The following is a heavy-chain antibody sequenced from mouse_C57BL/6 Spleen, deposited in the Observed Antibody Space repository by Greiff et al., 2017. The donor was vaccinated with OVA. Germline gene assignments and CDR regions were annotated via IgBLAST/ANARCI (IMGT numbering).Heavy chain of an antibody. D-gene: IGHD2-4*01. CDR2: SRNKANDYTT. CDR1: GFTFSDFY. V-gene: IGHV7-1*01. CDR3: ARDAASVYYDYDYWYFDV. J-gene: IGHJ1*03. Sequence: EVKLMESGGGLVQSGRSLRLSCATSGFTFSDFYMEWVRQAPGKGLEWIAASRNKANDYTTEYSASVKGRFIVSRDTSQSILYLQMNALRAEDTAIYYCARDAASVYYDYDYWYFDVWGTGTTVTVSS.